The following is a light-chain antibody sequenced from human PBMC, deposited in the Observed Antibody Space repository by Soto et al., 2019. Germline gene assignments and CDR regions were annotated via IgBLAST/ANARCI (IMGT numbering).Light chain of an antibody. Sequence: EIVMTQSPASLSVYPGERATLSCRASQSVDIYLAWYQQRPGQAPRLLIYDTSIRAPGIPATFSGSGSGTEVTLTSSSLQSEDVAVYYCQQYKDWPPITFGGGTKVQIK. V-gene: IGKV3-15*01. CDR3: QQYKDWPPIT. CDR2: DTS. CDR1: QSVDIY. J-gene: IGKJ4*01.